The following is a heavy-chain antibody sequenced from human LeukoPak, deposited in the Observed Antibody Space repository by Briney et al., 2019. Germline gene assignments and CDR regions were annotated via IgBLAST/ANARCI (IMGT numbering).Heavy chain of an antibody. J-gene: IGHJ4*02. CDR2: ISSSGSTI. D-gene: IGHD5-24*01. V-gene: IGHV3-48*03. CDR1: GFTFSSYE. CDR3: ARGRGDDDNFLGHGAYFDY. Sequence: GGSLRLSCAASGFTFSSYEMNWVRQAPGKGLERVSYISSSGSTIYYADSVKGRFTISRDNAKNSLYLQMNSLRAEDTAVYYCARGRGDDDNFLGHGAYFDYWGQGTLVTVSS.